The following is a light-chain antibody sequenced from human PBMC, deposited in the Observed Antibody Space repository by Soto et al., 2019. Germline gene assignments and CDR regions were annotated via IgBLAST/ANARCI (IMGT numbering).Light chain of an antibody. CDR2: AAS. Sequence: IQMTQSPSSLSASVGDRVTITCRASQRISTSLNWYQHQVGRAPKLLIYAASSLQTGVPSRFSGSGSGTYFTLTSSSLQPEDFATYYCQQSYLTPRTFGQGTKLEIK. V-gene: IGKV1-39*01. CDR1: QRISTS. CDR3: QQSYLTPRT. J-gene: IGKJ2*01.